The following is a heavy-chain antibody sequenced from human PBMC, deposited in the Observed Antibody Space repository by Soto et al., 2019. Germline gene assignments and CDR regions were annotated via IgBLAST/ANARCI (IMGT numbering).Heavy chain of an antibody. D-gene: IGHD2-2*01. Sequence: GGSLRLSCAASGFTFSSYAMSWVRQAPGKGLEWVSAISGSGGSTYYADSVKGRFTTSRDNSKNTLYLQMNSLRAEDTAVYYCAKHSRETTTCCGEDWGQGTRVTVSS. CDR1: GFTFSSYA. CDR3: AKHSRETTTCCGED. CDR2: ISGSGGST. V-gene: IGHV3-23*01. J-gene: IGHJ4*02.